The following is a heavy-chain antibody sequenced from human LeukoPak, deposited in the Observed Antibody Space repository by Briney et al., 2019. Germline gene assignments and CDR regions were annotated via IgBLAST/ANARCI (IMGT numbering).Heavy chain of an antibody. D-gene: IGHD3-3*01. V-gene: IGHV3-23*01. CDR1: GFTFSSYA. Sequence: GGSLRLSCAASGFTFSSYAMSWVRQASGKGLEWVSAISGSGGSTYYADSVKGRFTISRDNSKNTLYLQMNSLRAEDTAVYYCAKAGSGVRTPDYWGQGTLVTVSS. CDR2: ISGSGGST. CDR3: AKAGSGVRTPDY. J-gene: IGHJ4*02.